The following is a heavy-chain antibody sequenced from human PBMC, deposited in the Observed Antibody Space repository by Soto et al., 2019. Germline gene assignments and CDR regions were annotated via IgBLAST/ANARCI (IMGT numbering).Heavy chain of an antibody. D-gene: IGHD2-2*01. CDR1: GFTFSSYA. J-gene: IGHJ6*02. CDR2: ISYDGSNK. Sequence: QVQLVESGGGVVQPGRSLRLSCAASGFTFSSYAMHWVRQAPGKGLEWVAVISYDGSNKYYADSVKGRFTISRDNSKNTLYLQMNSLRAEDTAVYYCASDQLPHDYYYYGMDVWGQGTTVTVSS. V-gene: IGHV3-30-3*01. CDR3: ASDQLPHDYYYYGMDV.